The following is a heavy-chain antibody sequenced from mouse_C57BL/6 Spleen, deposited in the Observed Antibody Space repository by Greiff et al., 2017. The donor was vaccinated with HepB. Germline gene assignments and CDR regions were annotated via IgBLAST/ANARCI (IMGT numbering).Heavy chain of an antibody. CDR2: IYPRSGNT. CDR1: GYTFTSYG. CDR3: AFHYYGSAMDY. Sequence: VQLQQSGAELARPGASVKLSCKASGYTFTSYGISWVKQRTGQGLEWIGEIYPRSGNTYYNEKFKGKATLTADKSSSTAYMELRSLTSEDSAVYFCAFHYYGSAMDYWGQGTSVTVSS. V-gene: IGHV1-81*01. J-gene: IGHJ4*01. D-gene: IGHD1-1*01.